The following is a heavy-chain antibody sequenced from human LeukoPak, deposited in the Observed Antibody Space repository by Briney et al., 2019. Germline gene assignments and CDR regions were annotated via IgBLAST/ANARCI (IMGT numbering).Heavy chain of an antibody. Sequence: PGRSLRLSCAASGFTFSSYGMHWVRQAPGKGLEWVAVISYDGNNKYYADSVKGRFTISRDNSKNTLSLQMNSLRTEDTAVYYCASNRGVVAAIHPFDYWGQGTLVTVSS. CDR1: GFTFSSYG. J-gene: IGHJ4*02. V-gene: IGHV3-30*03. D-gene: IGHD2-15*01. CDR3: ASNRGVVAAIHPFDY. CDR2: ISYDGNNK.